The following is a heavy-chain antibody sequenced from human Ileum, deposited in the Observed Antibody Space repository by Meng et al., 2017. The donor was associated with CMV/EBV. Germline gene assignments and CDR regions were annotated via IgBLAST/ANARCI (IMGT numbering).Heavy chain of an antibody. CDR1: GYTFSDYT. CDR3: ARVVVVPSDYYTIDV. V-gene: IGHV1-18*01. Sequence: ASVKVSCKASGYTFSDYTITWVRQAPGQGPEWMGWVSAKNGNTKYAERLQGRVTLTTDTSTRTAYMEMRSLRSDDTAVYYCARVVVVPSDYYTIDVWGQGTAVTVSS. D-gene: IGHD2-2*01. CDR2: VSAKNGNT. J-gene: IGHJ6*02.